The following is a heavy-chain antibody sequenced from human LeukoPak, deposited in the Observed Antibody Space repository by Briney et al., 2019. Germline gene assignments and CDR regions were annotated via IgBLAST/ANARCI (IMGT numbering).Heavy chain of an antibody. CDR1: GFTFSSYA. D-gene: IGHD2-15*01. Sequence: GGSLRLSCAASGFTFSSYAMHWVRQAPGKGLEWVAVISYDGSNKYYADSVKGRFTISRDNSKNTLYLQMNSLRAEDTAVYYCARERAVVVAHYAGAFDIWGQGTMVTVSS. V-gene: IGHV3-30-3*01. CDR3: ARERAVVVAHYAGAFDI. CDR2: ISYDGSNK. J-gene: IGHJ3*02.